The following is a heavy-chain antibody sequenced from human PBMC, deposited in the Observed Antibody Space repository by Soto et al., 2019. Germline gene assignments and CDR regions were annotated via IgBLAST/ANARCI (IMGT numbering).Heavy chain of an antibody. CDR2: IRSKAYGATT. D-gene: IGHD4-17*01. V-gene: IGHV3-49*03. J-gene: IGHJ6*02. Sequence: PGGSLRLCFVASGFTFGDYTMSWFRQATGGGLEWVSFIRSKAYGATTEYAASVKGGFTISRDDSKSIAYLQMNSLKSEDTAVYYCARDLASSENDDFYGMDGWGQGTTVPVYS. CDR1: GFTFGDYT. CDR3: ARDLASSENDDFYGMDG.